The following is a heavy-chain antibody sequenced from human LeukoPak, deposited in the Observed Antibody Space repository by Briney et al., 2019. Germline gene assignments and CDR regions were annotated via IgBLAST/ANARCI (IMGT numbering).Heavy chain of an antibody. D-gene: IGHD3-10*01. CDR1: GGSISSSSYY. V-gene: IGHV4-39*01. Sequence: PSETLSLTCTVSGGSISSSSYYWGWIRQPPGKGLEGIGSIYYSRGTYDNPSLNSLVTISVDTSKNQFSLTLSSVTAADTAVYYCARGPGYYYGMDVWGQGTTVTVSS. J-gene: IGHJ6*02. CDR3: ARGPGYYYGMDV. CDR2: IYYSRGT.